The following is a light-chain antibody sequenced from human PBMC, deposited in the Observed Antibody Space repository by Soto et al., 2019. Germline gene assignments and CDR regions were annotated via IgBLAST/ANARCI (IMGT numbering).Light chain of an antibody. J-gene: IGKJ1*01. Sequence: DIVLTQSPGTLSLSPGERATLSCRASQSVTSTYLAWYKHKPGQPPRLLIFGASSRATGVPDRFSGSGSGTDFTLTISRLEPEDFAVYYCQQFGSSPWTFGQGTKAEIK. V-gene: IGKV3-20*01. CDR2: GAS. CDR1: QSVTSTY. CDR3: QQFGSSPWT.